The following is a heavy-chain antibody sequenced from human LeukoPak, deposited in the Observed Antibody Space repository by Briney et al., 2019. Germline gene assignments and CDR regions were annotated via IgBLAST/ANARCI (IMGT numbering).Heavy chain of an antibody. J-gene: IGHJ5*02. CDR3: ARGFRGYRSSTSCPNWFDP. CDR1: GGSISSYY. V-gene: IGHV4-59*01. Sequence: PSETLSLTCTVSGGSISSYYWSWIRQPPGKGLEWIGYIYYSGSTNYNPSLKSRVTISVDTSKNQFSLKLSSVTAADTAVYYCARGFRGYRSSTSCPNWFDPWGQGTLVTVSS. D-gene: IGHD2-2*01. CDR2: IYYSGST.